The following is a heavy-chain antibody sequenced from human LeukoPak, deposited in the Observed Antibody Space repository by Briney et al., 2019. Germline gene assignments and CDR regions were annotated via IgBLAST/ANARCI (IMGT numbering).Heavy chain of an antibody. V-gene: IGHV1-46*01. CDR2: INPSGGST. Sequence: ASVKVSCKASGYTFTSYYMHWVRQAPGQGLEWMGIINPSGGSTSYAQKFQGRVTMTRDASTSTVYMELSSLRSEDTAVYYCARAYNPFGGMDVWGQGTTVTVSS. J-gene: IGHJ6*02. D-gene: IGHD1-1*01. CDR3: ARAYNPFGGMDV. CDR1: GYTFTSYY.